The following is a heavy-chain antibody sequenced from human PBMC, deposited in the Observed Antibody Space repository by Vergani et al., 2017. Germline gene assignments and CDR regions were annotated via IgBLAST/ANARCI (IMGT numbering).Heavy chain of an antibody. CDR3: ARGLKDIAARPVLGY. V-gene: IGHV3-21*01. D-gene: IGHD6-6*01. CDR1: GFTFSSYS. J-gene: IGHJ4*02. CDR2: ISSSSSYI. Sequence: EVQLVESGGGLVQPGGSLRLSCAASGFTFSSYSMNWVRQAPGKGLEWVSSISSSSSYIYYADSVKGRFTISRDNAKNSLYLQMNSLRAEDTAVYYCARGLKDIAARPVLGYWGQGTLVTVSS.